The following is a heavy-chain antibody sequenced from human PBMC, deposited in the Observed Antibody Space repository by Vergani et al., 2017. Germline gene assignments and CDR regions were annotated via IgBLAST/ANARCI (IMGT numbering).Heavy chain of an antibody. CDR2: IYYSGST. Sequence: QLQLQESGPGLVKPSETLSLTCTVSGGSISSSSYYWGWIRQPPGKGLEWIGSIYYSGSTYYNPSLKSRVTISVDTSKNQFSLKLSSVTAADTAVYYCEREGGGTYYYDSSGYSEYFQHWGQGTLVTVSS. J-gene: IGHJ1*01. CDR1: GGSISSSSYY. V-gene: IGHV4-39*07. CDR3: EREGGGTYYYDSSGYSEYFQH. D-gene: IGHD3-22*01.